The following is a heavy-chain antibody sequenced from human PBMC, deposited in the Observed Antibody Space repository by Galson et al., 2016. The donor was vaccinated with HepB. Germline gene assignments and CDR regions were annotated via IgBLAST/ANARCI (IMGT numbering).Heavy chain of an antibody. CDR1: GFTFSSYG. Sequence: SLRLSCAASGFTFSSYGMHWVRQAPGKGLEWVATIWYDGSNRYYAEALKGRFTISRDSSENPVHLQMNSLIAADTALYYFARDQRPHYFDTLGDDRSAFDFWGQGTMVTVSS. D-gene: IGHD3-16*01. V-gene: IGHV3-33*01. CDR3: ARDQRPHYFDTLGDDRSAFDF. CDR2: IWYDGSNR. J-gene: IGHJ3*01.